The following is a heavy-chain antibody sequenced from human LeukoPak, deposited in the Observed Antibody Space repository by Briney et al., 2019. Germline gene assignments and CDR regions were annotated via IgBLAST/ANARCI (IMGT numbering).Heavy chain of an antibody. V-gene: IGHV3-23*01. D-gene: IGHD3-22*01. Sequence: GGSLRLSCAASGFTFSSYWMSWVRQAPGKGLEWVSAISGSGGSTYYADSVKGRFTISRDNSKNTLYPQMNSLRAEDTAVYYCANYKGGRKFSYYYDSSGYGFSDYWGQGTLVTVSS. CDR1: GFTFSSYW. CDR3: ANYKGGRKFSYYYDSSGYGFSDY. CDR2: ISGSGGST. J-gene: IGHJ4*02.